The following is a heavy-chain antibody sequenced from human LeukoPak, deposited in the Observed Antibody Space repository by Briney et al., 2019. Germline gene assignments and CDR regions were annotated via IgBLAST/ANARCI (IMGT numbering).Heavy chain of an antibody. V-gene: IGHV4-4*07. J-gene: IGHJ3*02. D-gene: IGHD2-2*01. CDR2: IYTSGST. Sequence: SETLSLTCTVSGAYISNYYWSWIRQPAGKGLEWIGRIYTSGSTNYNPSLKSRVTMSVDTSKNQFSLKLSSVTAADTAVYYCARDMVVVVPAAKTDAFDIWGQGTMVTVSS. CDR1: GAYISNYY. CDR3: ARDMVVVVPAAKTDAFDI.